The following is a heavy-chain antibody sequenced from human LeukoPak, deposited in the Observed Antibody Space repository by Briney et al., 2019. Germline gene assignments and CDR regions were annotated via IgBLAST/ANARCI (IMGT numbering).Heavy chain of an antibody. D-gene: IGHD6-19*01. V-gene: IGHV1-69*04. CDR2: IIPILGIA. J-gene: IGHJ4*02. CDR3: ARSEQQWLVPSYFDY. CDR1: GGTFSSYA. Sequence: GASVKVSCKASGGTFSSYAISWVRQAPGQGLEWMGRIIPILGIANYAQKFQGRVTITADKSTSTAYMELSSLRSEDTAVYYCARSEQQWLVPSYFDYWGQGTLVTVSS.